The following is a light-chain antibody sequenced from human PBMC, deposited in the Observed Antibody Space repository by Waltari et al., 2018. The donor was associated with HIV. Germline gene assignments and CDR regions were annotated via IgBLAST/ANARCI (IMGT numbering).Light chain of an antibody. CDR3: QTWGSGIEV. J-gene: IGLJ3*02. Sequence: QLVLTQSPSASASLGASVKLTCTLSSGHSSYAIAWHQQQPAKGPRYLMKVNSDGSHNKGDGIPDRCSGSSSGAERYLTISSLQSEDEADYYCQTWGSGIEVFGGGTKLTVL. V-gene: IGLV4-69*01. CDR1: SGHSSYA. CDR2: VNSDGSH.